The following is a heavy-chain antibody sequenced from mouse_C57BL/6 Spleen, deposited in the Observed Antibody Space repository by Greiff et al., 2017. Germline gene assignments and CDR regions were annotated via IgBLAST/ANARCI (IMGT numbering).Heavy chain of an antibody. J-gene: IGHJ2*01. Sequence: QVQLKQSGAELVRPGTSVKVSCKASGYAFTNYLIEWVKQRPGQGLEWIGVINPGSGGTNYNEKFKGKATLTADKSSSTAYMQLSSLTSEDSAVYFCARGEREYYFDYWGQGTTLTVSS. CDR1: GYAFTNYL. V-gene: IGHV1-54*01. CDR3: ARGEREYYFDY. CDR2: INPGSGGT.